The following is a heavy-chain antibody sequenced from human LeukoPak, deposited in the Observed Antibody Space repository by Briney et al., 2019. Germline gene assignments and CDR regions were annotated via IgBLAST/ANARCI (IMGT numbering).Heavy chain of an antibody. Sequence: PGGSLRLSCEVSGFIFSYYGMNWVRQAPGKGPEWVSAISDSGDATYYADSVKGRFTISRDNSESTLYLQMNNLRAEDTALYYCAKERGHSKPFDYWGQGTLVTVSS. V-gene: IGHV3-23*01. CDR3: AKERGHSKPFDY. CDR1: GFIFSYYG. CDR2: ISDSGDAT. D-gene: IGHD4-23*01. J-gene: IGHJ4*02.